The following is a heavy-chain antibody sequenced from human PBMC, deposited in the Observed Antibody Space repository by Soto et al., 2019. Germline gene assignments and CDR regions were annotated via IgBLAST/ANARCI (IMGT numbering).Heavy chain of an antibody. CDR2: IYYSGST. CDR1: GGSISSSSSY. CDR3: ARRPRVAATVTSVKNWFDP. J-gene: IGHJ5*02. V-gene: IGHV4-39*01. Sequence: QLQLQESGPGLVKPSETLSLTCTVSGGSISSSSSYWGWIRQPPGKGLEWIGYIYYSGSTNYNPSTQSRVTTSVNTSKNQFSLEPTSVTAAHTAVYYCARRPRVAATVTSVKNWFDPWGQGALVTGSS. D-gene: IGHD4-17*01.